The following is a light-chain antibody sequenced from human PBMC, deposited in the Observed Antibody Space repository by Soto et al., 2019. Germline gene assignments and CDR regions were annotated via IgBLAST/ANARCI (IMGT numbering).Light chain of an antibody. CDR2: SAS. Sequence: EIVMTQSPETLSASPGERVTLSCRASQYIVRTMAWYQQQPGQAPRLLFFSASTRATGLPDRFSASGSGADFTLTISSLHAEDSGLYYCHQYKKWPYTFGQGTKLEI. CDR1: QYIVRT. CDR3: HQYKKWPYT. V-gene: IGKV3-15*01. J-gene: IGKJ2*01.